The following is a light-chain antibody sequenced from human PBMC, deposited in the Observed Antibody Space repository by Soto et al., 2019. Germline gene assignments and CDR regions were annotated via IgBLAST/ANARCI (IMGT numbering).Light chain of an antibody. J-gene: IGKJ5*01. CDR3: QQYTNSPGIT. CDR1: QGIGSKY. Sequence: EIALTQSPGTLSLSPGERATLSCRASQGIGSKYLAWYQQKPGQAPRLLIYAASSRATGIPGRFSGSGSRTDFNLTISRLEHEDRSVYHCQQYTNSPGITCCQGTRLEIK. V-gene: IGKV3-20*01. CDR2: AAS.